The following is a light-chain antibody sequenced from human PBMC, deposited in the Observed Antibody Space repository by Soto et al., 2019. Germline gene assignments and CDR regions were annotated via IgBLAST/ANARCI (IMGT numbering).Light chain of an antibody. Sequence: DIQMTQSPSTLSASVGDRVTITCRASQSISTWLAWYQQKPGKAPKLLIYKASSLESGVPSRFSGSGSGTEFTLTIGSLQPDDVATYYCQQYGSYSTFGQGTKVEIE. V-gene: IGKV1-5*03. CDR1: QSISTW. CDR3: QQYGSYST. CDR2: KAS. J-gene: IGKJ1*01.